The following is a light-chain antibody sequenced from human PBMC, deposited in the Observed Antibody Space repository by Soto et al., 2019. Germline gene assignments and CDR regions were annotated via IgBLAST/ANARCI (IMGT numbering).Light chain of an antibody. V-gene: IGLV2-11*01. CDR2: DVS. J-gene: IGLJ1*01. CDR3: SSYSGTNNYV. CDR1: RSDVGDYNF. Sequence: QSALTQPRSVSGSPGQSVTISCTGTRSDVGDYNFVSWYQQHPGTAPKLMIYDVSERPSGVPDRFSGSKSGNTASLTVSGLQAEDEADYYCSSYSGTNNYVFGTGTKLTVL.